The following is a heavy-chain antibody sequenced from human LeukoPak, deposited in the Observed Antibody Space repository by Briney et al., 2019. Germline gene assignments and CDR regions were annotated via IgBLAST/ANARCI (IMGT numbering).Heavy chain of an antibody. J-gene: IGHJ4*02. V-gene: IGHV1-8*01. CDR3: ARVFSSGYDAPV. CDR2: MNPNSGNT. CDR1: GYTFTSYD. D-gene: IGHD5-12*01. Sequence: ASVKVSCKASGYTFTSYDINWVRQATGQGLEWMGWMNPNSGNTGYAQKFQGRVTMTRNTSISTAYMELSSLRSEDTAVYYCARVFSSGYDAPVWGQGTLVTVSS.